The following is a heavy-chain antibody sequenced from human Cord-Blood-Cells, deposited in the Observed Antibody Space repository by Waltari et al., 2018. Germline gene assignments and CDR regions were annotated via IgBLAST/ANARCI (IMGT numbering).Heavy chain of an antibody. CDR1: GGSISSSSYY. D-gene: IGHD3-10*01. CDR2: IYYSGST. J-gene: IGHJ3*02. Sequence: QLQLQESGPGLVKPSETLSLTCTVSGGSISSSSYYWGWIRQPPGKGLEWIGSIYYSGSTYYNPSLTSRVTISVNTSKNQFALKLSSVTAADTAVYYCPLSYYYGSGIGAFDIWGQGTMVTVSS. CDR3: PLSYYYGSGIGAFDI. V-gene: IGHV4-39*07.